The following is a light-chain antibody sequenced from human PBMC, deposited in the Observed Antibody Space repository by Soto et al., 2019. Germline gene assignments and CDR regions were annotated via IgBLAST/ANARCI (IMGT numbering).Light chain of an antibody. CDR3: QSYDSGLSGVV. V-gene: IGLV1-40*01. J-gene: IGLJ2*01. CDR2: GNR. CDR1: SSNIGTGYD. Sequence: QSVLTHPPSVSGAPGQRVTISCTGTSSNIGTGYDVHWYQQVPGTAPKVLINGNRNRPSGVPDRFFASKSGTSATLAITGLQAEDEADYYCQSYDSGLSGVVFGGGTKLTVL.